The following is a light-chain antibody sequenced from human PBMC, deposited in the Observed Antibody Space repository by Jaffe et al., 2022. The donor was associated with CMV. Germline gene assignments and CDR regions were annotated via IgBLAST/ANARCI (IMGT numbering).Light chain of an antibody. CDR2: GKN. J-gene: IGLJ2*01. CDR1: SLRNYY. CDR3: NSRDNSGNHLTV. Sequence: SSELTQDPAVSVALGQTVRITCQGDSLRNYYPTWYQQKPGQAPVVVMYGKNNRPSGIPDRFSGSTSGNTASLTITGAQAEDEADYFCNSRDNSGNHLTVFGGGTKLTVL. V-gene: IGLV3-19*01.